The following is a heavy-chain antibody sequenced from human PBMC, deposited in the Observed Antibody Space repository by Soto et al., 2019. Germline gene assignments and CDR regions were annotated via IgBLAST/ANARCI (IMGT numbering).Heavy chain of an antibody. Sequence: EVQLVQSGAEVKKPGESLKISCKGSGYSFTSYWIGCVRQMPGKGLEWMGIIYPGDSDTRYSPSFQGQVTLSADKSISTAYLQWSSLKASDTAMYYCARLTVDIVATIEGWFDPWGQGTLVTVSS. CDR2: IYPGDSDT. CDR1: GYSFTSYW. D-gene: IGHD5-12*01. J-gene: IGHJ5*02. V-gene: IGHV5-51*03. CDR3: ARLTVDIVATIEGWFDP.